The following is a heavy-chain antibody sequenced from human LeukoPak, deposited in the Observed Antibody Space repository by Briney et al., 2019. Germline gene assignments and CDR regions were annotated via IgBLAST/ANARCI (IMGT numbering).Heavy chain of an antibody. Sequence: GGSLRLSCAASGFTFSSYWMHWVRQAPGKGLVWVSRINSDGSSTSYADPVKGRFTISRDNAKNTLYLQMNSLRAEDTAVYYCARDRGSDAFDIWGQGTMVTVSS. CDR2: INSDGSST. D-gene: IGHD3-10*01. CDR1: GFTFSSYW. J-gene: IGHJ3*02. CDR3: ARDRGSDAFDI. V-gene: IGHV3-74*01.